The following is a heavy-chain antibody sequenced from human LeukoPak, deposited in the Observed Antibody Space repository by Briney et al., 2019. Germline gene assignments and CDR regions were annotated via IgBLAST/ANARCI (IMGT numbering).Heavy chain of an antibody. D-gene: IGHD1-1*01. CDR1: GFTFSVSW. Sequence: GGSLRLSCAASGFTFSVSWLSWVRQAPGKGLEWVANIKYDGNEKYYVDSVKGRFTISRDNAKNSLYLQMNSLSAEDTAVYYCARGGTTFEHWGQGTLVTVSS. CDR3: ARGGTTFEH. CDR2: IKYDGNEK. J-gene: IGHJ4*02. V-gene: IGHV3-7*01.